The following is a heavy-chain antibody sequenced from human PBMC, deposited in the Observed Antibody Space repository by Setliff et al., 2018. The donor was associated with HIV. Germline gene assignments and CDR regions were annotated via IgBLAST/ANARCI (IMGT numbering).Heavy chain of an antibody. J-gene: IGHJ1*01. CDR2: INPDGSST. Sequence: GGSLTLSCPASGFIVSIYWMHWARQTPGKGLVWVSRINPDGSSTIYADSVKGRYTISRGNADNTLYMQMNSLRAEDTAVYYGETAMHPIGLDSSGSMVATNFKHWGQGTLVTVSS. D-gene: IGHD3-22*01. CDR3: ETAMHPIGLDSSGSMVATNFKH. CDR1: GFIVSIYW. V-gene: IGHV3-74*01.